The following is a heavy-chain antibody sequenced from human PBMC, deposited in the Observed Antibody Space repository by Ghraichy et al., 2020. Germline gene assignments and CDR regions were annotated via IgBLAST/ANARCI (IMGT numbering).Heavy chain of an antibody. V-gene: IGHV3-23*01. CDR3: VKIGVIGLWYFDL. CDR1: GVSFSTTG. D-gene: IGHD2-21*01. J-gene: IGHJ2*01. CDR2: ISSSGGET. Sequence: LSLTCAASGVSFSTTGMSWVRQAPGRGPEWVSSISSSGGETYYGDSVNGRFTVSRDNSKNTLYLQMNSLTVEDTAVFYCVKIGVIGLWYFDLWGRGTLVRVSS.